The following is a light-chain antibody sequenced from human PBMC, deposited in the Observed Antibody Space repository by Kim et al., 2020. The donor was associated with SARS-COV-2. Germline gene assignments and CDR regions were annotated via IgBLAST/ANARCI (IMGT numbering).Light chain of an antibody. V-gene: IGLV3-19*01. CDR1: SLRSYY. CDR2: GKN. CDR3: NSRDSSGNHVV. Sequence: SSALTQDPAVSVALGQTVRITCQGDSLRSYYASWYQQKPGQAPVLVIYGKNNRPSGIPDRFSGSSSGNTASLTITGAQAEDEAGYYCNSRDSSGNHVVFG. J-gene: IGLJ2*01.